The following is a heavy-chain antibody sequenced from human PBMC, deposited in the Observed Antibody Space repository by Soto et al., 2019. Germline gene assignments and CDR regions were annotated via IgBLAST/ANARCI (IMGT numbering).Heavy chain of an antibody. J-gene: IGHJ6*02. Sequence: QVQLQESGPGLVEPSQTLSLTYTVSGGSISSGGYYWSWIRQHPGKGLEWIGYIYYSWATYYNPSLKSRVTISVDTSKNQFSLKLSSVTAADTAVYYCAREGGDSPLVGLQAYGMDVWGQGTTVTVSS. CDR2: IYYSWAT. CDR1: GGSISSGGYY. V-gene: IGHV4-31*03. D-gene: IGHD4-17*01. CDR3: AREGGDSPLVGLQAYGMDV.